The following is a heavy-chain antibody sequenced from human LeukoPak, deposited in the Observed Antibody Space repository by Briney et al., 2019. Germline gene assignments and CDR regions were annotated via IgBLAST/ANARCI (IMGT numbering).Heavy chain of an antibody. D-gene: IGHD6-13*01. CDR3: ARVYSSSWYWWFDP. J-gene: IGHJ5*02. Sequence: GGSLRLSCAASGFTVSSNYMSWVRQAPGKGLEWVSVIYSGGSTYYADSVKGRFTISRDNSKNTLYLQMNSLRAEDTAVYYCARVYSSSWYWWFDPWGQGTLVTVSS. CDR1: GFTVSSNY. V-gene: IGHV3-53*01. CDR2: IYSGGST.